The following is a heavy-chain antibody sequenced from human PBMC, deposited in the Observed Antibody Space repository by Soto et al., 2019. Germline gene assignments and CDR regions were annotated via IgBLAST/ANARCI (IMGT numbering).Heavy chain of an antibody. J-gene: IGHJ5*02. CDR3: AKDAARSNYDFWSGYYTSWFDP. CDR2: ISYDGSNK. CDR1: GFTFSSYG. D-gene: IGHD3-3*01. V-gene: IGHV3-30*18. Sequence: VQLVESGGGVVQPGRSLRLSCASSGFTFSSYGMHWVRQAPGKGLEWVAVISYDGSNKYYADAVKGRFTISRDNSKNTLYLQMNSLRAEDTAVYYCAKDAARSNYDFWSGYYTSWFDPWGQGTLVTVSS.